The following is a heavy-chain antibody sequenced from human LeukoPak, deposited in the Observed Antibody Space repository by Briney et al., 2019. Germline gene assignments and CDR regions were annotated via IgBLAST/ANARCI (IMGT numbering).Heavy chain of an antibody. J-gene: IGHJ4*02. Sequence: MASETLSLTCTVSGGSISSYYWSWIRQPPGKGLEWIGYIYYSGSTNYNPSLKSRVSTSIDTSNNQFPLKLSSVTAADTAVYYCARQWELLDGDGYYFDYWGQGTLVTVSS. CDR1: GGSISSYY. CDR2: IYYSGST. V-gene: IGHV4-59*08. CDR3: ARQWELLDGDGYYFDY. D-gene: IGHD1-26*01.